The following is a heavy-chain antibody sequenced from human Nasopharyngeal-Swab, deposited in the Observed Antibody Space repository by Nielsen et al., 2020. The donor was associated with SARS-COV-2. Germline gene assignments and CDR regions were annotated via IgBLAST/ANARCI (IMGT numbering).Heavy chain of an antibody. V-gene: IGHV4-34*01. CDR3: AQTYCGGDCYS. CDR1: GGSLSGYY. D-gene: IGHD2-21*02. J-gene: IGHJ4*02. Sequence: LRLSCAVYGGSLSGYYWSWIRQPPGKGLEWIGEINHSGSTNYTPSLKSRVTISVDTSKNQFSLKLSSVTAADTAVYYCAQTYCGGDCYSWGQGTLVTVSS. CDR2: INHSGST.